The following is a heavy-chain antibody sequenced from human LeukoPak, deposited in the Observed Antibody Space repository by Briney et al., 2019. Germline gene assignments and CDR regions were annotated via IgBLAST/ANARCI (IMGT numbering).Heavy chain of an antibody. CDR3: ARIVPYNYGYVDY. D-gene: IGHD5-18*01. CDR2: IYYSGST. V-gene: IGHV4-59*01. Sequence: PSETLSLTCTVSGGSISSYYWSWIRQPPGKGLEWIGYIYYSGSTNYNPPLKSRVTISLDTSKNQFSLKLSSVTAADTAVYYCARIVPYNYGYVDYWGQGTLVTVSS. J-gene: IGHJ4*02. CDR1: GGSISSYY.